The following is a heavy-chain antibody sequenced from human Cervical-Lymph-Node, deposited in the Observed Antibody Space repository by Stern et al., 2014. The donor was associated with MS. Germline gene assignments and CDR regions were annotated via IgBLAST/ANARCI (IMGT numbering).Heavy chain of an antibody. J-gene: IGHJ6*02. V-gene: IGHV3-23*01. Sequence: EVQLLESGGGLVQPGGSLSLSCAASGFSFGNYAMTWVRQAPGKGLECVSSISGSGGSTHYAESVKGRVTISRDNSKNTLYLQMNGLRAEDTAMYYCAKGGSIYYYGLDVWGQGTTVTVSS. CDR3: AKGGSIYYYGLDV. CDR1: GFSFGNYA. CDR2: ISGSGGST. D-gene: IGHD3-3*01.